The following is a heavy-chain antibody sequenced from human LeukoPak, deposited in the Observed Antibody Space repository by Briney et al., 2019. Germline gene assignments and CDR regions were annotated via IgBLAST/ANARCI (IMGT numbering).Heavy chain of an antibody. J-gene: IGHJ4*02. D-gene: IGHD3-3*01. Sequence: GGSLRLSCAASGFTFSDHYMDWVRQAPGKGLEWVGRTRNKANSYTTEYAASVKGRFTISRDDSKNSLYLQMNSLKTEDTAVYYCAREGSGYDFWRVFDYWGQGTLVTVSS. CDR2: TRNKANSYTT. CDR1: GFTFSDHY. V-gene: IGHV3-72*01. CDR3: AREGSGYDFWRVFDY.